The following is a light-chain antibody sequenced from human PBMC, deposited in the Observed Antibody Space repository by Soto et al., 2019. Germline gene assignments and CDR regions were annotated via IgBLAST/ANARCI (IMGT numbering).Light chain of an antibody. CDR3: SSYTSSSAPHVV. J-gene: IGLJ2*01. CDR2: EVT. Sequence: QSALTQPASVSGSAGQSITISCSGTMRDVGAYNLVSWYQQHPGTAPKLIIYEVTNRPSGVSYRFSGSKSGNTASLIISGLQAEDEADYYCSSYTSSSAPHVVFGGGTKLTVL. V-gene: IGLV2-14*01. CDR1: MRDVGAYNL.